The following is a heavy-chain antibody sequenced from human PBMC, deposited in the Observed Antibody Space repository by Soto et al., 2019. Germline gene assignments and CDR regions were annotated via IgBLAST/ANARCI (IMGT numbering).Heavy chain of an antibody. D-gene: IGHD1-26*01. CDR3: ARVKRSTSRLDP. V-gene: IGHV4-59*01. CDR1: GGSISSYY. Sequence: PSDTLSLTCTVSGGSISSYYWSWIRQPPGKGLEWIGYIYYSGSTNYNPSLKSRVTISVDTSKNQFSLKLTSVTPADTAIYYCARVKRSTSRLDPWGQGTLVTVSS. CDR2: IYYSGST. J-gene: IGHJ5*02.